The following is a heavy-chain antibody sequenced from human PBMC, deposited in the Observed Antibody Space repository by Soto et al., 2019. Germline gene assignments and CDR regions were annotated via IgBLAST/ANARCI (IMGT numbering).Heavy chain of an antibody. D-gene: IGHD5-18*01. Sequence: GESLKISCKASGYIFTTHWIGWVRRMPGKGLEWLGVIYPGDSDTRYSPSFQGQVTISADKSITTAYLQWSSLKASDTAFYYCATALKDTVMAHHAFDLWGQGTMVNVS. CDR3: ATALKDTVMAHHAFDL. V-gene: IGHV5-51*01. CDR2: IYPGDSDT. J-gene: IGHJ3*01. CDR1: GYIFTTHW.